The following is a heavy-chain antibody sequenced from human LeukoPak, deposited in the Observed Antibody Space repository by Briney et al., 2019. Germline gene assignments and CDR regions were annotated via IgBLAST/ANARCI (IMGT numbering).Heavy chain of an antibody. Sequence: SETLSLTXTVSGGSISSSSYSWGCIRQPPGKGLEWIGSIYYSGTTYYNPSLKSRVTISVDTSKIQFSLKLSSVAATDTAVYFCARLRFDFWSGYTHPYFDYWGQGTLVTVSS. D-gene: IGHD3-3*01. V-gene: IGHV4-39*01. CDR1: GGSISSSSYS. CDR2: IYYSGTT. CDR3: ARLRFDFWSGYTHPYFDY. J-gene: IGHJ4*02.